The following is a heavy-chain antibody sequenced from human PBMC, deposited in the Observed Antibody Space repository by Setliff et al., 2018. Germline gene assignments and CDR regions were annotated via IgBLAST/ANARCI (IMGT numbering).Heavy chain of an antibody. CDR2: INPGGGST. Sequence: ASVKVSCKASGYTFTNHYMHWVRQAPGQGLEWMGMINPGGGSTTYAQKFQGRVTMTRDTSTSTVYMELSSLRTEDTAVYYCARGYYGSYARYYGFGDYWGQGTLVTVSS. D-gene: IGHD3-22*01. CDR1: GYTFTNHY. V-gene: IGHV1-46*01. CDR3: ARGYYGSYARYYGFGDY. J-gene: IGHJ4*02.